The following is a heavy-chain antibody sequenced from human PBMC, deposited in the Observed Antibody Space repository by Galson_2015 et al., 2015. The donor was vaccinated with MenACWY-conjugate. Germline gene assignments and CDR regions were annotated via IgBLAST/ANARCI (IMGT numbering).Heavy chain of an antibody. Sequence: FSGFSLSTRKVGVGWIRQPPGEALEWLAIIYWDDDRRYSPSLQSRLTIIKDTSNNQVVLTMINMDPADTGTYYCAHIMITYGGVSEDDAFDIWGQGTRVTVSS. CDR1: GFSLSTRKVG. CDR2: IYWDDDR. CDR3: AHIMITYGGVSEDDAFDI. D-gene: IGHD3-16*01. J-gene: IGHJ3*02. V-gene: IGHV2-5*02.